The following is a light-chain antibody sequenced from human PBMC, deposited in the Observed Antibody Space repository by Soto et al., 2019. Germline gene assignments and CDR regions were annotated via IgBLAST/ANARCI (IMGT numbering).Light chain of an antibody. CDR1: QSINNW. J-gene: IGKJ1*01. CDR3: QQYNTFSPPWT. Sequence: IQMTQSPSTLSASIGDRVTITCRASQSINNWLAWYRQKPGKAPNLLIFDASNLEGGVPSRFSGSGSGTEFTLTISSLQPDDFATYYCQQYNTFSPPWTFGQGTKVDIK. CDR2: DAS. V-gene: IGKV1-5*01.